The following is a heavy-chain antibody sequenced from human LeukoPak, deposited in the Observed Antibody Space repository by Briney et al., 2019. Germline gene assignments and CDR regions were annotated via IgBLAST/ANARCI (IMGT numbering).Heavy chain of an antibody. V-gene: IGHV3-73*01. CDR1: GFTFSDSA. Sequence: PGGCLRLSCVASGFTFSDSAIHWVRQASGKGLEWVVRIRSKANNYATAYTESVKGRFTISRDDSKNTAYLQMNSLKTEDTAVYYCTRFDSSGYNWFDPWGQGTLVTVSS. J-gene: IGHJ5*02. D-gene: IGHD3-22*01. CDR2: IRSKANNYAT. CDR3: TRFDSSGYNWFDP.